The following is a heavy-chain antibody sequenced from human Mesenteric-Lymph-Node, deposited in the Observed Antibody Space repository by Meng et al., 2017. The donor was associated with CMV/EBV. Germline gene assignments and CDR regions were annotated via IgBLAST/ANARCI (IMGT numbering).Heavy chain of an antibody. Sequence: GGSLRLSCVASGFTFSRYWMAWVRQVPGKGLLWVSRINSDGSSTTYADSVKGRFTISRDNAKSTLYLQMNSLRAEDTAVYYCARGKGFYDFWSGYYPQDAFDIWGQGTMVTVSS. V-gene: IGHV3-74*01. CDR3: ARGKGFYDFWSGYYPQDAFDI. CDR2: INSDGSST. CDR1: GFTFSRYW. J-gene: IGHJ3*02. D-gene: IGHD3-3*01.